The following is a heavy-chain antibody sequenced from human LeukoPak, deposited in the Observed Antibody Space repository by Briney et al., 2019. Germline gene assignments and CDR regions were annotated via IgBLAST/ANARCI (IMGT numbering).Heavy chain of an antibody. D-gene: IGHD6-13*01. CDR2: IIPIFGTA. J-gene: IGHJ6*02. Sequence: SVKVSCKASGGTFSSYAISWVRQAPGQGLEWMGGIIPIFGTANYAQKFQGRVTITADESTSTAYMELSSLRSEDTAVYYCARGHQGSSWYPGYCYGMDVWGQGTTVTVSS. V-gene: IGHV1-69*13. CDR3: ARGHQGSSWYPGYCYGMDV. CDR1: GGTFSSYA.